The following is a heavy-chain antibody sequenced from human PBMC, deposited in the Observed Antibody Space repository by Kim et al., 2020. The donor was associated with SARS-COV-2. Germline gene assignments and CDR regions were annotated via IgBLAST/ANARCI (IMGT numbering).Heavy chain of an antibody. V-gene: IGHV1-69*02. D-gene: IGHD1-1*01. CDR2: GIA. J-gene: IGHJ4*02. Sequence: GIANYAQKFQGRVTITADKSTSTAYKELSSLSSEDTAVYYCAASTTGTVDYWGQGTLVTVSS. CDR3: AASTTGTVDY.